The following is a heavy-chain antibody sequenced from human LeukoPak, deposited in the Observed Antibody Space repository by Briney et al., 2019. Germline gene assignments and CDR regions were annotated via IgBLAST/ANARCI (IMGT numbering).Heavy chain of an antibody. CDR3: ARGSRIWIGEFPRFDP. CDR1: GGSFSGYY. CDR2: INHSGST. Sequence: SETLSLTCAVYGGSFSGYYWSWIRQPPGKGLEWIGEINHSGSTNYNPSLKSRVTISVDTSKNQFSLKLSSVTAADTAVYYCARGSRIWIGEFPRFDPWGQGTLVTVSS. V-gene: IGHV4-34*01. D-gene: IGHD3-10*01. J-gene: IGHJ5*02.